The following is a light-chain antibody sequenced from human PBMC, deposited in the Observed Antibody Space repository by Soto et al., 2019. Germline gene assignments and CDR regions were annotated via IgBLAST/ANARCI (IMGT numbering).Light chain of an antibody. CDR2: GAS. CDR3: QKYNSAPPL. Sequence: DIQMTQSPSSLSASVGDRVTITCRASQGISNYLAWYQQKPGKVPKLLIYGASTLQSGVPSRFSGSGSGTDFTLTISGLEPEDVATYYCQKYNSAPPLFGGGTRVEIK. J-gene: IGKJ4*01. CDR1: QGISNY. V-gene: IGKV1-27*01.